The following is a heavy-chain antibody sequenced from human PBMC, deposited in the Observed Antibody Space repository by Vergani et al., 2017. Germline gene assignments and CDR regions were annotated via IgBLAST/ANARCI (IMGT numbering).Heavy chain of an antibody. CDR2: INTNTGNP. J-gene: IGHJ6*04. V-gene: IGHV7-4-1*02. CDR3: ARGYREEDYYYYGMDV. D-gene: IGHD5-18*01. Sequence: QVQLVQSGSELKKPGASVKVSCKSSGYTFTRYAMNWVRQAPGQGLEWMGWINTNTGNPMYAQGLTGRFVFSLDTSVSTAYLQISSLKAEDAAVYYCARGYREEDYYYYGMDVWGEGTTVTVSS. CDR1: GYTFTRYA.